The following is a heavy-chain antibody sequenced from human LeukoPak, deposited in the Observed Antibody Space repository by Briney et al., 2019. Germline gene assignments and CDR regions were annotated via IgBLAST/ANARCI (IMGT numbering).Heavy chain of an antibody. D-gene: IGHD2-15*01. J-gene: IGHJ4*02. V-gene: IGHV4-30-4*01. CDR3: AREGYCSGGSCYWVIDY. Sequence: SETLSLTCTVSGGSISSGDYYWSWVRQPPGKGLEWIGYIYYSGSTYYNPSLKSRVTISVDTSKNQFSLKLSSVTAADTAVYYCAREGYCSGGSCYWVIDYWGQGTLVTVSS. CDR2: IYYSGST. CDR1: GGSISSGDYY.